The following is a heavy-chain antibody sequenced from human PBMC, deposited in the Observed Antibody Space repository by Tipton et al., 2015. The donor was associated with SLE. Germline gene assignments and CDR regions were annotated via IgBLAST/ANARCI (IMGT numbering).Heavy chain of an antibody. CDR1: GGSISSYY. Sequence: LRLSCTVSGGSISSYYWSWIRQPPGKGLEWIGYIYYSGSTNYNPSLKSRVTISVDTSKNQFSLKLSSVTAADTAVYYCARVRSNYYSYYMDVWGKGTTVTISS. V-gene: IGHV4-59*01. CDR2: IYYSGST. J-gene: IGHJ6*03. CDR3: ARVRSNYYSYYMDV. D-gene: IGHD4-11*01.